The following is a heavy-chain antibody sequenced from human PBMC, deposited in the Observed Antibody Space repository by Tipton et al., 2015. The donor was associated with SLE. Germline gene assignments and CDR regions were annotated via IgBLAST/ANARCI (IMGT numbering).Heavy chain of an antibody. D-gene: IGHD3-22*01. CDR2: IYHSGRT. CDR1: GGSISNNRYY. J-gene: IGHJ4*02. CDR3: ARRPYVSSGYFFDY. V-gene: IGHV4-39*02. Sequence: LRLSCSVSGGSISNNRYYWGWIRQTPEKGLEWIGSIYHSGRTFYNPSLKSRVTISMEASKTDFSLRLTSVTAADTAVYYCARRPYVSSGYFFDYWGQGTLVTVSS.